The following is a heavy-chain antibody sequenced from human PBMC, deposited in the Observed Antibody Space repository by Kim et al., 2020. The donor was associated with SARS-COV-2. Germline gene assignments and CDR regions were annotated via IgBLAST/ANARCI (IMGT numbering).Heavy chain of an antibody. CDR3: ARGSSHRFDY. CDR2: IYYSGST. V-gene: IGHV4-59*13. J-gene: IGHJ4*02. D-gene: IGHD6-13*01. Sequence: SETLSLTCTVSGGSISSYYWSWIRQPPGKGLEWIGYIYYSGSTNYNPSLKSRVTISVDTSKNQFSLKLSSVTAADTAVYYCARGSSHRFDYWGQGTLVTVSS. CDR1: GGSISSYY.